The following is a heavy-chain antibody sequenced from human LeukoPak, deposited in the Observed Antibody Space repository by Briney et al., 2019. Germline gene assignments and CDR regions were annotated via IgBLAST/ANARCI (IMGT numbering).Heavy chain of an antibody. CDR1: GFTFSSYE. V-gene: IGHV3-48*03. CDR3: ASSPEGYYYYYGMDV. Sequence: PGGSLRLSCPASGFTFSSYEMNWVRQAPGKGLEWVSYISSGGSTIYYADSVKGRFTISRDNAKNSLYLQMNSLRAEDTAVYYCASSPEGYYYYYGMDVWGQGTTVTVSS. CDR2: ISSGGSTI. J-gene: IGHJ6*02.